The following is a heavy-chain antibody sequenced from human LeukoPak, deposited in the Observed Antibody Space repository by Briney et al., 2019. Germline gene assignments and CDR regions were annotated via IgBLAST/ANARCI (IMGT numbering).Heavy chain of an antibody. Sequence: SETLSLICAVYGGSFSGYYWSWIRQPPGKGLQWIGEINHSGSTNYNPSLKSRVTISVDTSKNQFSLKLSSVTAADTAVYYCARGLINDSSGYYFDYWGQGTLVTVSS. CDR2: INHSGST. V-gene: IGHV4-34*01. J-gene: IGHJ4*02. CDR3: ARGLINDSSGYYFDY. CDR1: GGSFSGYY. D-gene: IGHD3-22*01.